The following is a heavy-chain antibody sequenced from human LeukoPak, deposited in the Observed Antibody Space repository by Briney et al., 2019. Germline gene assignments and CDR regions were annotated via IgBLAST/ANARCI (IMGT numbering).Heavy chain of an antibody. J-gene: IGHJ5*02. CDR3: ARDLGEIQLWLRGWFDP. Sequence: ASVKVSCKASGYTFTSYGISWVRQAPGQGLEWMGGIIPIFGTANYAQKFQGRVTITTDESTSTAYMELSSLRSEDTAVYYCARDLGEIQLWLRGWFDPWGQGTLVTVSS. V-gene: IGHV1-69*05. CDR1: GYTFTSYG. CDR2: IIPIFGTA. D-gene: IGHD5-18*01.